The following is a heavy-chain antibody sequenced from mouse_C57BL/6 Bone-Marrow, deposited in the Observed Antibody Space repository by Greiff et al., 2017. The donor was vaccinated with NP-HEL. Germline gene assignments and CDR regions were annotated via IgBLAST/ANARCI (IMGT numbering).Heavy chain of an antibody. Sequence: PLQQSGAELARPGASVKLSCKASGYTFTSYGISWVKQRTGQGLEWIGEIYPRSGNTYYNEKFKGKATLTADKSPSTAYMELRSLTSEDSAVYFCARGPHYYGSSSWFAYWGQGTLVTVSA. D-gene: IGHD1-1*01. V-gene: IGHV1-81*01. J-gene: IGHJ3*01. CDR3: ARGPHYYGSSSWFAY. CDR1: GYTFTSYG. CDR2: IYPRSGNT.